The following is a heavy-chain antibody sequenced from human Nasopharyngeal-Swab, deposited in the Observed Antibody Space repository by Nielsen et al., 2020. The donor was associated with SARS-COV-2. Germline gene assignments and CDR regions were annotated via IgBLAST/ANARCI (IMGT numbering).Heavy chain of an antibody. CDR2: ISYDGSNK. D-gene: IGHD2-15*01. J-gene: IGHJ6*02. Sequence: LSLTCAASGFTFSSYAMHWVRQAPGEGLEWVAVISYDGSNKYYADSVKGRFTISRDNSKNTLYLQMNSLRAEDTAVYYCAIETRYCSGGSCSTGGMDVWGQGTTVTVSS. CDR3: AIETRYCSGGSCSTGGMDV. V-gene: IGHV3-30*04. CDR1: GFTFSSYA.